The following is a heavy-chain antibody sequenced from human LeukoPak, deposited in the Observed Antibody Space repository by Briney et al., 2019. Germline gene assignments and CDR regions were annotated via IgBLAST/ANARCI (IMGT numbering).Heavy chain of an antibody. CDR3: ARDIRAAAAGTFDY. D-gene: IGHD6-13*01. CDR1: GYTLTELS. CDR2: FDPEDGET. Sequence: GASVKVSCKVSGYTLTELSMHWVRQAPGKGLEWMGGFDPEDGETIYAQKFQGRVTMTEDTSTDTAYMELSSLRSDDTAVYYCARDIRAAAAGTFDYWGQGTLVTVSS. J-gene: IGHJ4*02. V-gene: IGHV1-24*01.